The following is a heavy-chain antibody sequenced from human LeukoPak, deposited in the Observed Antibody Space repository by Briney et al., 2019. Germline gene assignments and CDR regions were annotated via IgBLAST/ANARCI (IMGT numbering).Heavy chain of an antibody. J-gene: IGHJ6*02. D-gene: IGHD3-9*01. Sequence: PPETLSLTCTVSGGSISSYYWSWIRRPPGKGLEWIGYIYYSGSTNYNPSLKSRVTISVDTSKNQFSLKLSSVTAADTAVYYCARQSIWRFGMDVWGQGTTVTVSS. CDR3: ARQSIWRFGMDV. CDR2: IYYSGST. CDR1: GGSISSYY. V-gene: IGHV4-59*08.